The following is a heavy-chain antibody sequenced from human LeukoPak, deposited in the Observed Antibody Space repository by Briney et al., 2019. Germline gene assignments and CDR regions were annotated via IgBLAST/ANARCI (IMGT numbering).Heavy chain of an antibody. CDR1: GFTFSSYA. CDR2: ISGSGGST. V-gene: IGHV3-23*01. Sequence: GGSLRLSCAASGFTFSSYAMSWVRQAPGKGLEWVSAISGSGGSTYYADSVKGRFTISRDNSKNTLYLQMNSLRAEDTAVYYCAKDEQYSSGWAAGFYWGQGTLVTVSS. CDR3: AKDEQYSSGWAAGFY. D-gene: IGHD6-19*01. J-gene: IGHJ4*02.